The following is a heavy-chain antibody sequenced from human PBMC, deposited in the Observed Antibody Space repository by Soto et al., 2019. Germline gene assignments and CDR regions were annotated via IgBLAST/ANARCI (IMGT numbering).Heavy chain of an antibody. V-gene: IGHV4-39*02. J-gene: IGHJ1*01. CDR1: GGSISRNIYF. CDR3: AKEGLYYDSSGYAHFQH. D-gene: IGHD3-22*01. Sequence: SETLSLTCTVSGGSISRNIYFWGWIRQPPGKGLEWIASIYYSGSTYYNPSLKSRVTISVDTSKNQFSLKLSSVTAADTAVYYCAKEGLYYDSSGYAHFQHWGQGTLVTVSS. CDR2: IYYSGST.